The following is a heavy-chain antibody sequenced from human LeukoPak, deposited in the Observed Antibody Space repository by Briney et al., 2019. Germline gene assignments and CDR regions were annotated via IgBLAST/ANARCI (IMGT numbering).Heavy chain of an antibody. CDR3: ARPTYSSSWNALDY. D-gene: IGHD6-13*01. CDR1: GFTFDDYG. J-gene: IGHJ4*02. V-gene: IGHV3-20*03. Sequence: GGSLRLSYAASGFTFDDYGMSWVRQAPGRGLEWVSGINWNGGSTGYADSVKGRFTISRDNAKNSLYLQMNSLRAEDTALYYCARPTYSSSWNALDYWGQGTLLTVSS. CDR2: INWNGGST.